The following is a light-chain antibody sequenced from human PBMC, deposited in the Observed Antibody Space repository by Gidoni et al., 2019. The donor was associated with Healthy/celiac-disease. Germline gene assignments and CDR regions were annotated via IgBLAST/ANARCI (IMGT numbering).Light chain of an antibody. CDR2: DAS. J-gene: IGKJ1*01. CDR3: QQRSNWPPWT. Sequence: EIVLTQSQATLALSPGERATLSCRASQSVSSYLAWYHQKPGQAPRLLIYDASTRATGIPARFSGSGSGTDFTLTISSLEPEDFAAYYCQQRSNWPPWTFGQGTKVEIK. V-gene: IGKV3-11*01. CDR1: QSVSSY.